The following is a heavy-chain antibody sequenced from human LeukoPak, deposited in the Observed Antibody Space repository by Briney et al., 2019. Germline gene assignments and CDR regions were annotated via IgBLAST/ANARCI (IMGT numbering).Heavy chain of an antibody. V-gene: IGHV1-69*04. CDR1: GGTFSSYT. CDR2: IIPILGIA. D-gene: IGHD2-15*01. J-gene: IGHJ5*02. Sequence: SVKVSCKASGGTFSSYTISWVRQAPGQGHEWMGRIIPILGIANYAQKFQGRVTITADKSTSTAYMELSSLRSEDTAVYYCARDRRDVVVVAATKWFDPWGQGTLVTVSS. CDR3: ARDRRDVVVVAATKWFDP.